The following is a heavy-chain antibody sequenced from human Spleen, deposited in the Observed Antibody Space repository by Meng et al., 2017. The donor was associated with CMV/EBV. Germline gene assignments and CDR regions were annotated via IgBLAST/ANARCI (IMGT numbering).Heavy chain of an antibody. CDR2: IIPIFGTA. CDR3: ARARYCSSTSCYHPNYYFDY. CDR1: GGTFSSYA. D-gene: IGHD2-2*01. J-gene: IGHJ4*02. Sequence: SVKVSCKASGGTFSSYAISWVRQAPGQGLEWMGGIIPIFGTANYAQKFQGRVTITTDESTSTAYMELSSLRSEDTAVYYCARARYCSSTSCYHPNYYFDYWGQGTLDTVSS. V-gene: IGHV1-69*05.